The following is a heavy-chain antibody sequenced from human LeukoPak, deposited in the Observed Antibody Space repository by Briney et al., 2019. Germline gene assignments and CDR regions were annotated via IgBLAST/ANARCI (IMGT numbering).Heavy chain of an antibody. CDR2: ISSSGSTI. CDR1: GFTFSSYG. J-gene: IGHJ6*03. V-gene: IGHV3-48*04. CDR3: ARETIRYFDWLSETGYYMDV. Sequence: GGSLRLSCAASGFTFSSYGMHWVRQAPGKGLEWVSYISSSGSTIYYADSVKGRFTISRDNAKNSLYLQMNSLRAEDTAVYYCARETIRYFDWLSETGYYMDVWAKGPRSPSP. D-gene: IGHD3-9*01.